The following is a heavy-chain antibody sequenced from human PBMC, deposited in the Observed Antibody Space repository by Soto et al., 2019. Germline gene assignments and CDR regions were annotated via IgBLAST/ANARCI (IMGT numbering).Heavy chain of an antibody. CDR3: ARRTTPWGIAVATYDY. V-gene: IGHV2-5*01. CDR2: IYWNDDK. CDR1: GFSLSSNGVC. D-gene: IGHD6-19*01. Sequence: QITLKESGPTLVKPTQTLTVTCACSGFSLSSNGVCVGWILQPPGKALEWLAIIYWNDDKRYSPSLSNRLTITKDTSRNQVVLTMSNMDPVDTATYFCARRTTPWGIAVATYDYWGQGILVTVSS. J-gene: IGHJ4*02.